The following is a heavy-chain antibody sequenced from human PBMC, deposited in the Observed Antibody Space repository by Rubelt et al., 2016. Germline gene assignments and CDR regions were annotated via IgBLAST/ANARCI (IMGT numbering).Heavy chain of an antibody. CDR3: ARDVIVVVPAAPDAFDI. CDR2: INPSGGST. CDR1: GYTFTSYG. V-gene: IGHV1-46*01. Sequence: QVQLVQSGAEVKKPGASVKVSCKASGYTFTSYGISWVRQAPGQGLEWMGIINPSGGSTSYAQKFQGRGPMTREPSTSTVYRELSSLRAEDTAVYYCARDVIVVVPAAPDAFDIWGQGTMVTVSS. D-gene: IGHD2-2*01. J-gene: IGHJ3*02.